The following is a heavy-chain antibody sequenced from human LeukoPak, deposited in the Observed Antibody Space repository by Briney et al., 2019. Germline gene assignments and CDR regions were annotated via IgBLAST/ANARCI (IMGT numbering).Heavy chain of an antibody. CDR3: ARRLGIAAAGTGFDY. J-gene: IGHJ4*02. D-gene: IGHD6-13*01. CDR2: IYYSGST. Sequence: SETLSLTCTVSGGSISSGDYYWSWIRQPPGKGLEWIGYIYYSGSTYYNPSLKSRVTISVDTSKNQLSLKLSSVTAADTAVYYCARRLGIAAAGTGFDYWGQGTLVTVSS. CDR1: GGSISSGDYY. V-gene: IGHV4-30-4*01.